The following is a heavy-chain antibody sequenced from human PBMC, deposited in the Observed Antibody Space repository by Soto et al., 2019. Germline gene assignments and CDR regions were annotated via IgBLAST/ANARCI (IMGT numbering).Heavy chain of an antibody. Sequence: EVQLLESGGGLVQPGGSLRLSCAASGFTFSSYAMSWVRQAPGKGLEWVSAISGSGGSTYYADSVKGRFTISRDNSXXTXXLQMNSLSAEDTAVYYCAKGRGYCTSTTCYVGSDYWGQGTLVTVSS. J-gene: IGHJ4*02. CDR2: ISGSGGST. CDR1: GFTFSSYA. V-gene: IGHV3-23*01. D-gene: IGHD2-2*01. CDR3: AKGRGYCTSTTCYVGSDY.